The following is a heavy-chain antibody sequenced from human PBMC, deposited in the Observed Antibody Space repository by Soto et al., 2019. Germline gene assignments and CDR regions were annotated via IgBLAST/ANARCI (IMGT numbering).Heavy chain of an antibody. CDR3: AKQRADYGSGADTFYFDS. D-gene: IGHD3-10*01. V-gene: IGHV3-23*01. Sequence: PGGSLRLSCTVSGVTFSNYAMNWVRQVPGKGLEWVSSLSGSGGTTYYADSVKGRFIISRDNSKNTLYLLMNSLRAEDTALYYCAKQRADYGSGADTFYFDSWGQGALVTVSS. CDR2: LSGSGGTT. CDR1: GVTFSNYA. J-gene: IGHJ4*02.